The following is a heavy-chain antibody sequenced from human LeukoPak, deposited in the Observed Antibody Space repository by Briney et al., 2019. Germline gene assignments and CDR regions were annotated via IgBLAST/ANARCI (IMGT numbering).Heavy chain of an antibody. D-gene: IGHD3-22*01. V-gene: IGHV1-8*01. J-gene: IGHJ4*02. CDR2: MNPNSGNT. CDR3: ARALPSSGYFEFDY. CDR1: GYTFTSYD. Sequence: GASVKVSCKASGYTFTSYDVDWVRQAPGQGLEWIGWMNPNSGNTGYAQKFQGRVTMTRDTSISTAYMELSSLRSEDTAVYYCARALPSSGYFEFDYWGQGTLVTVSS.